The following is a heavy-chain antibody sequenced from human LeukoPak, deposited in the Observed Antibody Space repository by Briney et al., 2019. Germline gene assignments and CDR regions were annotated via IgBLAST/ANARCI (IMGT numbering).Heavy chain of an antibody. CDR2: ISSSSSYK. Sequence: PGGSLRLSCVASGFTFSRYSMNWVRQAPGKGLEWVSSISSSSSYKYYADSVKGRFTISRDNSKNTVYLQMNSLRAEDTAVYYCSKGSVNLDYWGQGTLVTVSS. CDR3: SKGSVNLDY. CDR1: GFTFSRYS. D-gene: IGHD3-3*01. V-gene: IGHV3-21*04. J-gene: IGHJ4*02.